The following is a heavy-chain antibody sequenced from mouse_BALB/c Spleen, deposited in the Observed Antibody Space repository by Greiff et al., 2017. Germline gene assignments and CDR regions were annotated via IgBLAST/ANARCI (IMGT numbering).Heavy chain of an antibody. Sequence: EVQGVESGGGLVKPGGSLKLSCAASGFTFSSYAMSWVRQTPEKRLEWVASISSGGSTYYPDSVKGRFTISRDNARNILYLQMSSLRSEDTAMYYCARGNYGYYDYWGQGTTLTVSS. V-gene: IGHV5-6-5*01. D-gene: IGHD1-1*01. CDR2: ISSGGST. CDR1: GFTFSSYA. CDR3: ARGNYGYYDY. J-gene: IGHJ2*01.